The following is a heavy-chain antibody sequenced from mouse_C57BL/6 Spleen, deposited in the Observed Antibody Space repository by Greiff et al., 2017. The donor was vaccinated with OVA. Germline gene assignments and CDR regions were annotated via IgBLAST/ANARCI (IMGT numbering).Heavy chain of an antibody. D-gene: IGHD1-1*01. V-gene: IGHV1-22*01. Sequence: VQLQQSGPELVKPGASVKMSCKASGYTFTDYNMHWVKQSHGKSLEWIGYINPNNGGTSYNQKFKGKATLTVNKSSSTAYMELRSLTSEDSAVYDCARLRGSSGVYAMDYWGQGTSVTVSA. CDR1: GYTFTDYN. CDR3: ARLRGSSGVYAMDY. J-gene: IGHJ4*01. CDR2: INPNNGGT.